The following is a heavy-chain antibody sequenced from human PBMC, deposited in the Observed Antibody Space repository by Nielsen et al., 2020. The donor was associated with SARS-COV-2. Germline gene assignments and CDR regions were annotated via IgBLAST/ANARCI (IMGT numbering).Heavy chain of an antibody. CDR3: TKVLGGPGHYYYMDV. V-gene: IGHV3-30*18. J-gene: IGHJ6*03. CDR1: GFTFSSYG. Sequence: GESLKISCAASGFTFSSYGMHWVRQAPGKGLEWVAVISSDGNNKFYADSVKGRFTISRDNSQNTLYLQMNGLRDDDTAVYHCTKVLGGPGHYYYMDVWGNGTTVTVSS. D-gene: IGHD3-16*01. CDR2: ISSDGNNK.